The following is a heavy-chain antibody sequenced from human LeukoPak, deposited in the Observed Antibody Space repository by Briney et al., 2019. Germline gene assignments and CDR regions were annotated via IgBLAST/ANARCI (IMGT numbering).Heavy chain of an antibody. CDR3: ARYFCTTNSCYMFDY. J-gene: IGHJ4*02. Sequence: GGSLRLSCAASGFPFSDYWISLVRQAPGKGLGGVGKIKEDGSQKHYVDSVKGRFTISRDNAKNSLYLQMNSLGAEDTAVYYCARYFCTTNSCYMFDYWGQGTLVTVSS. CDR2: IKEDGSQK. D-gene: IGHD2-2*01. CDR1: GFPFSDYW. V-gene: IGHV3-7*01.